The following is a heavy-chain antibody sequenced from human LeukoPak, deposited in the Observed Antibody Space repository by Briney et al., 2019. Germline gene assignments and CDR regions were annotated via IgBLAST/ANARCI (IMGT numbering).Heavy chain of an antibody. Sequence: GGSLRLSCAASGFTFNNYIMNWVRQAPGKGLEWVSSISSSSDYIYYADSVKGRFTISRDNAKNSLYLQMNSLRAEDTAVYYCARDVGYGDSSGYYPRFDFDYWGQGTLVTVSS. CDR1: GFTFNNYI. CDR3: ARDVGYGDSSGYYPRFDFDY. D-gene: IGHD3-22*01. CDR2: ISSSSDYI. J-gene: IGHJ4*02. V-gene: IGHV3-21*01.